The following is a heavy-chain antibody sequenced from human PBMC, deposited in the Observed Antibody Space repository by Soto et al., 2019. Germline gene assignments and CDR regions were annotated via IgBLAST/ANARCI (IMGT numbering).Heavy chain of an antibody. Sequence: EVQLVESGGGLVKPGGSLRLSCAASGFTFSSYSMNWVRQAPGKGLEWVSSISSSSSYIYYADSVKGRFTISRDKAKNSLNLQMNSLRAEETAVYYCARVERAYCGGDCYDYWGQGALVTVSS. V-gene: IGHV3-21*01. D-gene: IGHD2-21*01. CDR3: ARVERAYCGGDCYDY. CDR1: GFTFSSYS. J-gene: IGHJ4*02. CDR2: ISSSSSYI.